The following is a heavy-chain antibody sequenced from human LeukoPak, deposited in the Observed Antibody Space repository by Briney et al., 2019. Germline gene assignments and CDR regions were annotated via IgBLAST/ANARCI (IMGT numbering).Heavy chain of an antibody. Sequence: ASVKVSCKASGYTFSTSAISWVRQAPGQGLEWMGWISVYNGNTKCTQKFQGRVTMTTDTSTSTAYMELRNLRSDDTADYYCARDYSSSWYYFNNWGQGTLVTVSS. CDR2: ISVYNGNT. CDR3: ARDYSSSWYYFNN. J-gene: IGHJ4*02. V-gene: IGHV1-18*01. CDR1: GYTFSTSA. D-gene: IGHD6-13*01.